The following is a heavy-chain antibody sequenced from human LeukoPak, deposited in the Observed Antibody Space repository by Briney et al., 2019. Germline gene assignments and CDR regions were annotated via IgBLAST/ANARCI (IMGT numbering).Heavy chain of an antibody. CDR1: GYTFTSYF. J-gene: IGHJ4*02. D-gene: IGHD1-26*01. V-gene: IGHV1-46*01. CDR3: AFSGSPTRYYFDY. Sequence: ASVKVSCKASGYTFTSYFMHWVRQAPGQGLEWMGAIDPSGGSTGYAQKFQGRVTMTRDTSTNTVYMELSSLRSEDTAVYYCAFSGSPTRYYFDYWGQGTLVTVSS. CDR2: IDPSGGST.